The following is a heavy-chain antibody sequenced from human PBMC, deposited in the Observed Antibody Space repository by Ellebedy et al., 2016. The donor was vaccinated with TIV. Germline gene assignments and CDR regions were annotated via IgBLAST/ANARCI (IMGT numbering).Heavy chain of an antibody. CDR1: GFTFSSYS. V-gene: IGHV3-21*01. J-gene: IGHJ4*02. D-gene: IGHD6-19*01. Sequence: GESLKISCAASGFTFSSYSMNWVRQAPGKGLEWVSSISSSSSYIYYADSVKGRFTISRDNAKNSLYLQMNSLRAEDTAVYYCARGDGIAVAETPLEDYWGQGTLVTVSS. CDR2: ISSSSSYI. CDR3: ARGDGIAVAETPLEDY.